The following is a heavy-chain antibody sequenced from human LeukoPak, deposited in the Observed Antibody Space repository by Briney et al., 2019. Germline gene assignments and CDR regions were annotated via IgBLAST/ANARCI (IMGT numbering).Heavy chain of an antibody. V-gene: IGHV3-9*01. CDR2: ISWNGGNT. D-gene: IGHD5-18*01. CDR1: GFTFDDYA. J-gene: IGHJ4*02. Sequence: GGSLRLSCAASGFTFDDYAMHWVRQAPGKGLEWVSGISWNGGNTDYADSVKGRFTISRDNAKNSLYPQMNSLRPEDTALYYCAKDSEVDTAMDIFGGSYLFDYWGQGTLVTVSS. CDR3: AKDSEVDTAMDIFGGSYLFDY.